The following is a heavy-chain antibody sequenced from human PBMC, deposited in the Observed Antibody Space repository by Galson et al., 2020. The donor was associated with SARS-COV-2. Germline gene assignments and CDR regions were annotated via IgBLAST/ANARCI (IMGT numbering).Heavy chain of an antibody. Sequence: SETLSLTCTVSGGSISSGGYYWSWIRQHPGKGLEWIGYIYYSGSTYYNPSLKSRVTISVDTSKNQFSLKLSSVTAADTAVYYCARDGTGDWWFDPWGQGTLVTVSS. J-gene: IGHJ5*02. CDR1: GGSISSGGYY. CDR3: ARDGTGDWWFDP. CDR2: IYYSGST. D-gene: IGHD7-27*01. V-gene: IGHV4-31*03.